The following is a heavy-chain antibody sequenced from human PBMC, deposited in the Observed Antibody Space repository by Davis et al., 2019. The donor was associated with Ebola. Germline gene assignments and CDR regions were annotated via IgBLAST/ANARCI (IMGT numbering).Heavy chain of an antibody. CDR1: GGSFSGYY. Sequence: SETLSLTCAVSGGSFSGYYWSWIRQPPGKGLEWIGEINHSGSTNYNPSLKSRVTISVDTSKNQFSLKLSSVTAADTAVYYCARGRGNWSGWFDPWGQGTLVTVSS. CDR3: ARGRGNWSGWFDP. D-gene: IGHD1-1*01. CDR2: INHSGST. V-gene: IGHV4-34*01. J-gene: IGHJ5*02.